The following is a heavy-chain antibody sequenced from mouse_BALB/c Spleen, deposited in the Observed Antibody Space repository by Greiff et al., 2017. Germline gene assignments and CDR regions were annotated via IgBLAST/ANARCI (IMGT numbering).Heavy chain of an antibody. CDR1: GYTFSSYW. CDR2: ILPGSGST. CDR3: ARRGYYVSPFAY. V-gene: IGHV1-9*01. D-gene: IGHD2-3*01. J-gene: IGHJ3*01. Sequence: QVQLQQSGAELMKPGASVKISCKATGYTFSSYWIEWVKQRPGHGLEWIGEILPGSGSTNYNEKFKGKATFTADTSSNTAYMQLGSLTSEDSAVYYCARRGYYVSPFAYWGQGTLVTVSA.